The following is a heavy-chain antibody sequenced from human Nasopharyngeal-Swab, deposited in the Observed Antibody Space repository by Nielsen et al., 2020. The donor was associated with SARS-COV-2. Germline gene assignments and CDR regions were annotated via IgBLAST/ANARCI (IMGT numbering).Heavy chain of an antibody. CDR1: GYTFTRYA. J-gene: IGHJ4*02. V-gene: IGHV7-4-1*02. CDR3: ARGGYYYDSSGYSLFYFDY. CDR2: INTNTGNP. Sequence: ASVPVSCPASGYTFTRYAMNWVSQAPGQGLEWMGWINTNTGNPASAPAFPGRVVFSLDTSVNTAYLQISSLKAEDTAVYYCARGGYYYDSSGYSLFYFDYWGQGSRGT. D-gene: IGHD3-22*01.